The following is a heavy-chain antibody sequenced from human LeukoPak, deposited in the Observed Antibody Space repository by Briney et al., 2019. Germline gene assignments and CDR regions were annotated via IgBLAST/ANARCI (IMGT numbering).Heavy chain of an antibody. Sequence: SETLSLTCTVSGGSISSSNYYWGWIRQPPGKGLDWIGSIYFSGSTYYNPSLKSRVTMSGDTSKNQFTLKVNSVAAADTAVYYCARHPSLSYCSGGTCWFDPWGQGTLVTVSS. V-gene: IGHV4-39*01. CDR2: IYFSGST. D-gene: IGHD2-15*01. J-gene: IGHJ5*02. CDR1: GGSISSSNYY. CDR3: ARHPSLSYCSGGTCWFDP.